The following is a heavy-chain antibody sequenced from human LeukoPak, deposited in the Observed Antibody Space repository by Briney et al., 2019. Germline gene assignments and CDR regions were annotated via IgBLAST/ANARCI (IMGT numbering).Heavy chain of an antibody. CDR1: SYNFANYW. D-gene: IGHD1-26*01. CDR3: ARHTVGATEHYYYMDV. Sequence: GESLKISCKASSYNFANYWIGWVRQMPGKGLEWMGLIYPGGSETIYSPSFQGQVTISVDKSISTAYLQWSSLKASDTAMYYCARHTVGATEHYYYMDVWGKGTTVTVSS. CDR2: IYPGGSET. V-gene: IGHV5-51*01. J-gene: IGHJ6*03.